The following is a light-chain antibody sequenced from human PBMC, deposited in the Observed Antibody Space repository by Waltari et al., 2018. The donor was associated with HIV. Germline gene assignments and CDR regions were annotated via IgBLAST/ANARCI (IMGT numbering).Light chain of an antibody. V-gene: IGLV2-23*02. CDR2: EVT. Sequence: QSALTQPASVSGSPGQSITISCTRTSSDVGSYNLVSWYQHHPGKAPKLMIFEVTKRPSGVSNRFSGSKSGNTASLTISGLQADDEADYYCCSYAGSSAFVFGTGTKVTVL. CDR1: SSDVGSYNL. CDR3: CSYAGSSAFV. J-gene: IGLJ1*01.